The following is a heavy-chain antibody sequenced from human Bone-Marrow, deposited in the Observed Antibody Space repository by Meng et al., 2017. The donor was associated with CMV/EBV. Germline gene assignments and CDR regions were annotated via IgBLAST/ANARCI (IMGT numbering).Heavy chain of an antibody. CDR3: AREWLGSVIRRSGLSIHLDY. Sequence: GGSLRLSCTASRFTFSDYWMHWVRQAPGKGLVWVARINGDGRRSNYADSVKGRFTISRDNAKNSLYLQMNSLRAEDTAVYYCAREWLGSVIRRSGLSIHLDYWGQGTLVTVSS. D-gene: IGHD3-10*01. CDR2: INGDGRRS. V-gene: IGHV3-74*01. CDR1: RFTFSDYW. J-gene: IGHJ4*02.